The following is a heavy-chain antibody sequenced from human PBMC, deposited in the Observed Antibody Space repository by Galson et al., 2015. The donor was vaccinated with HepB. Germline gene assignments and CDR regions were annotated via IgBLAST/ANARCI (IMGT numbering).Heavy chain of an antibody. J-gene: IGHJ3*02. CDR2: INHSGGST. V-gene: IGHV3-23*01. Sequence: SLRLSCAASGFTFSNYAFIWVRQAPGKGLEWVSSINHSGGSTYYTDSVKGRFTISRDNSKNTLYLQMNSLRAEDTAVYYCAREMVVTPLNAFDIWGQGTMVTVSS. D-gene: IGHD4-23*01. CDR1: GFTFSNYA. CDR3: AREMVVTPLNAFDI.